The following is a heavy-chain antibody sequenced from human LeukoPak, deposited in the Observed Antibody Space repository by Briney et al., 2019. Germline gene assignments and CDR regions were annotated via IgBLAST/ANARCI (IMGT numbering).Heavy chain of an antibody. V-gene: IGHV1-3*03. CDR2: INAGNGNT. CDR3: ARASNWNSWGYFDY. D-gene: IGHD1-1*01. CDR1: GYTFTCYA. J-gene: IGHJ4*02. Sequence: ASVKVSCKASGYTFTCYAIHWVRQAPRQRLEWMGRINAGNGNTKYSQEFQGRVTITRNTSATTAYMELSSLRSEDMAVYYCARASNWNSWGYFDYWGQGTLVTVSS.